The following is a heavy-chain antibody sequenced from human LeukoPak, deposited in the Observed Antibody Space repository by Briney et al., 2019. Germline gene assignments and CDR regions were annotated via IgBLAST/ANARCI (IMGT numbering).Heavy chain of an antibody. CDR3: AIDSSGYNYFDY. D-gene: IGHD3-22*01. J-gene: IGHJ4*02. CDR2: IYYSGST. Sequence: PSETLSLTCTVSGGSISSSSYYWGWIRQPPGKGLEWIGSIYYSGSTYYNPSLKSRVTISVDTSKNQFSLQLSSVTAADTAVYSWAIDSSGYNYFDYWGQGSLVTVSS. CDR1: GGSISSSSYY. V-gene: IGHV4-39*07.